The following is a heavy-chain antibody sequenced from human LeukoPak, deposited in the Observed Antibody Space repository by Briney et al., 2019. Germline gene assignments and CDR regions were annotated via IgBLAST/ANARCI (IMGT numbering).Heavy chain of an antibody. CDR3: ARVRRKAYCGGDCYPDAFDI. V-gene: IGHV4-39*07. CDR1: GGSISGSDYY. D-gene: IGHD2-21*02. CDR2: LYYSGST. J-gene: IGHJ3*02. Sequence: SETLSLTCTVSGGSISGSDYYWGWIRQPPGKGLEWIGSLYYSGSTYYNPSLKSRLTIPIDTSKNQFSLRLSSVTAADTAVYYCARVRRKAYCGGDCYPDAFDIWGQGTMVTVSS.